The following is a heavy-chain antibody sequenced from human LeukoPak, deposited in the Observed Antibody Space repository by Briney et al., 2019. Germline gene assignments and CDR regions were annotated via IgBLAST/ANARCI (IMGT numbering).Heavy chain of an antibody. CDR2: INPKTGDT. J-gene: IGHJ4*02. D-gene: IGHD3-16*02. CDR3: GSEATAIGGVIVRVAY. Sequence: GASVKVSFKTSGYSFIDSYMQWVRQAPGQGLEWMGWINPKTGDTKYAQTFQGRVTMTRDTSIRTTYMELSSLRSDDTAIYYCGSEATAIGGVIVRVAYWGQGTLVSVSS. CDR1: GYSFIDSY. V-gene: IGHV1-2*02.